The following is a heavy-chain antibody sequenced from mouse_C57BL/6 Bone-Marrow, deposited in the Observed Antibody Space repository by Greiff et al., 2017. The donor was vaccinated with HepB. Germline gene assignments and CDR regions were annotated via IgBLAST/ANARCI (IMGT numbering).Heavy chain of an antibody. CDR1: GFTFSSYG. CDR2: ISSGGSYT. D-gene: IGHD1-1*02. Sequence: EVQLVESGGDLVKPGGSLKLSCAASGFTFSSYGMSWVRQTPDKRLEWVATISSGGSYTYYPDSVKGRFTISRDNAKNTLYLQMSSLKSEDTAMYYCARLWDYWGQGTTLTVSS. CDR3: ARLWDY. V-gene: IGHV5-6*01. J-gene: IGHJ2*01.